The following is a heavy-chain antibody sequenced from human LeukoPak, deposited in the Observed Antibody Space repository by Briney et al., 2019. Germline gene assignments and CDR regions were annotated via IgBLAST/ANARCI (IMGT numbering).Heavy chain of an antibody. CDR2: INPSGGST. J-gene: IGHJ4*02. Sequence: VQASYTASVNPFTSYYMHWLRQAPAQGPEWMGLINPSGGSTSYAQKFQGRVTMTRDTSTSTVYMELSSLRSEDTAVYYCARDPPHYYDSSGNDYWGQGTLVTVSS. D-gene: IGHD3-22*01. CDR3: ARDPPHYYDSSGNDY. CDR1: VNPFTSYY. V-gene: IGHV1-46*01.